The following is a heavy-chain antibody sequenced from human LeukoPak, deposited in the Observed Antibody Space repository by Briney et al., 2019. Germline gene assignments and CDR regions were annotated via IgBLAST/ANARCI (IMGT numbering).Heavy chain of an antibody. J-gene: IGHJ6*02. D-gene: IGHD6-13*01. Sequence: GSSVKVSCKASGGSFINYAFSWVRQAPGQGLEWMGGVIPIFATTNYPQKFRGRVTITADDSTSTAYKELSSLRSEDTAVYYCATEGTYSSSWYPHYYYYGLDVWGQGTTVTVSS. V-gene: IGHV1-69*01. CDR3: ATEGTYSSSWYPHYYYYGLDV. CDR1: GGSFINYA. CDR2: VIPIFATT.